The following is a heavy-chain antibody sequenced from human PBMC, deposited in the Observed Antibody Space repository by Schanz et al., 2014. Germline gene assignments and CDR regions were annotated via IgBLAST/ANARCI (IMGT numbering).Heavy chain of an antibody. CDR3: AKSYDTSGYSGFDY. Sequence: VQLVESGGGLVQPGRSLRLSCAGSGFSFSDYVMHWVRQAPGRGLEWVAVISYHGSERYYADSVKGRFTISRDNSKNTLYLQMNSLRTEDTAVYFCAKSYDTSGYSGFDYWGQGTLVTVSS. CDR1: GFSFSDYV. J-gene: IGHJ4*02. V-gene: IGHV3-30*18. D-gene: IGHD3-22*01. CDR2: ISYHGSER.